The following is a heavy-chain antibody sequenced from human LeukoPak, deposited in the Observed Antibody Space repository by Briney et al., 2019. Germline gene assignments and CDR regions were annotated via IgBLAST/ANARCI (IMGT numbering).Heavy chain of an antibody. CDR1: GYPFTGYY. CDR3: ARGFRRNYFDP. Sequence: ASVKVSCKASGYPFTGYYMHWVRQAPGQGFEWMGWINSNIGDTSYAQKFQGRVTMTRDTSISTAYMELSSLTSDDTAVYYCARGFRRNYFDPWGQGTLVTVSS. V-gene: IGHV1-2*02. CDR2: INSNIGDT. J-gene: IGHJ5*02.